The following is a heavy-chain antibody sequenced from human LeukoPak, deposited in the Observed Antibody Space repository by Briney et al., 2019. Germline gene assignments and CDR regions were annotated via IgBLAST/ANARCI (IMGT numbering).Heavy chain of an antibody. CDR3: AIITGPYYGSGSTIDY. V-gene: IGHV1-46*01. CDR1: GYTFTNYY. Sequence: ASVKVSCKASGYTFTNYYMHWVRQAPGQGLEWMGIINPSGGSTSYAQKFQGRVTMTRDTSTSTVYMELSSLRSEDTAVYYCAIITGPYYGSGSTIDYWGQGTLVTVSS. D-gene: IGHD3-10*01. CDR2: INPSGGST. J-gene: IGHJ4*02.